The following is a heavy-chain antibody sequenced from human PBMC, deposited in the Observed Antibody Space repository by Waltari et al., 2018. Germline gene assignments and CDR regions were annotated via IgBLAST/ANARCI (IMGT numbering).Heavy chain of an antibody. J-gene: IGHJ4*02. CDR3: TRHYGVAARPFDY. Sequence: QLQLQESGPGLVKPSETLSLTCTVSGGSIRSSSYYWGWIRQPPGKGLEWIGSIYYSGSTYYNPSLKSRVTISVDTSKNQFSLKLSSVTAADTAVYYCTRHYGVAARPFDYWGQGTLVTVSS. CDR1: GGSIRSSSYY. D-gene: IGHD6-6*01. CDR2: IYYSGST. V-gene: IGHV4-39*01.